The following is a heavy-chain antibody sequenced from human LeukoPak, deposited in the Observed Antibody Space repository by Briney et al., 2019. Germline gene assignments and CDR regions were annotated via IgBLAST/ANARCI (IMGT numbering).Heavy chain of an antibody. Sequence: SSETLSLTCVVYGGSFSGDYWSWIRQPPGRGLEWIGEINHSGRTNYNPSLKSRVTISVDTSKNQFSLKLSSVTAADTAVYYCARAYSSSWFLDYWGQGTLVTVSS. V-gene: IGHV4-34*01. CDR3: ARAYSSSWFLDY. CDR2: INHSGRT. D-gene: IGHD6-13*01. CDR1: GGSFSGDY. J-gene: IGHJ4*02.